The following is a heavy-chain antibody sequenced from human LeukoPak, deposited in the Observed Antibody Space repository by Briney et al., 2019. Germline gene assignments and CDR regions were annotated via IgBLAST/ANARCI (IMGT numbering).Heavy chain of an antibody. J-gene: IGHJ6*02. CDR3: ARTGGLGYCSGGSCYPMGYYYGMDV. D-gene: IGHD2-15*01. V-gene: IGHV3-33*01. CDR1: GFTFSSYG. Sequence: PGRSLRLSCAASGFTFSSYGMHWVRQAPGKGLEWVAVIWYDGSNKYYADSVKGRFTISRDNSKNTLYPQMNSLRAEDTAVYYCARTGGLGYCSGGSCYPMGYYYGMDVWGQGTTVTVSS. CDR2: IWYDGSNK.